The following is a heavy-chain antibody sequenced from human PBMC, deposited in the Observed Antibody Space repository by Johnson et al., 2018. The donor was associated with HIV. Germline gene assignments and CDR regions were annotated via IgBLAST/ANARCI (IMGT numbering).Heavy chain of an antibody. J-gene: IGHJ3*02. D-gene: IGHD1-26*01. CDR1: GFTFDYYA. CDR2: ISWNSGNI. V-gene: IGHV3-9*03. CDR3: ARGGGVVGNAFDI. Sequence: EVQLVESGGGLVQPGRSLRLSCAASGFTFDYYAMHWVRQAPGKGLEWVSGISWNSGNIAYVDSVKGRFTISRDNSKNTLYLQMGSLRAEDMAVYYCARGGGVVGNAFDIWGQGTTVTVSS.